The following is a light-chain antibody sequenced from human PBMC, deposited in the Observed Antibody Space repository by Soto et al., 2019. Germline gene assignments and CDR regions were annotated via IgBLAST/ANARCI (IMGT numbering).Light chain of an antibody. CDR3: QTWGTGPWV. CDR2: INNDGSH. J-gene: IGLJ3*02. V-gene: IGLV4-69*02. Sequence: QPVLTQSPSASASLGAPVKLTCTLSSGHNSYAIAWHQQQPEKGPRYVMKINNDGSHIKGDGIPDRFSGSSSGAERYITSSSLQSEDEADYYCQTWGTGPWVFGGGTKLTVL. CDR1: SGHNSYA.